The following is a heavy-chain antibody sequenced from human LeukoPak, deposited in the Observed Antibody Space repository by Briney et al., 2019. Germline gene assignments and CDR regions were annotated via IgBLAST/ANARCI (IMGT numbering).Heavy chain of an antibody. J-gene: IGHJ4*02. CDR1: GFTFSSYA. Sequence: AGGSLRLSCAASGFTFSSYAMHWVRQAPGKGLEWVAVISYDGSNKYYADSVKGRFTISRDNSKNTLYLQMNSLRAEDTAVYYCARSEILDYWGQGTLVTVSS. V-gene: IGHV3-30-3*01. CDR2: ISYDGSNK. CDR3: ARSEILDY.